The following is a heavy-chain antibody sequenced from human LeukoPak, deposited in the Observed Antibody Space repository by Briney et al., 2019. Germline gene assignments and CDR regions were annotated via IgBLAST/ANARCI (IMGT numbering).Heavy chain of an antibody. CDR1: GFTVSSNF. D-gene: IGHD1-26*01. CDR2: VYSVGTT. CDR3: ARDMEPDAFDI. Sequence: PGGSLRLSCAASGFTVSSNFMSWVRQAPGKGLEWVSVVYSVGTTYYADSMKGRFTISRDTSRNTLYLQMNSLRAEDTAVYYCARDMEPDAFDIWGQGTMVTVSS. V-gene: IGHV3-53*01. J-gene: IGHJ3*02.